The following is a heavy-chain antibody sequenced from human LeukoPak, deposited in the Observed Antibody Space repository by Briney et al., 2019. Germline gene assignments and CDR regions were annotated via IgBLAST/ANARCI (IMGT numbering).Heavy chain of an antibody. Sequence: GGSVRLSCAASGFTFSSYSMNWVRQAPGKGREGVSSISSSSSYIYYADSVKGRFTISRDNAKNSLYLQMNSLRAEDTAVYYCAREGAVVGDYWGQGTLVTVSS. D-gene: IGHD6-19*01. CDR3: AREGAVVGDY. V-gene: IGHV3-21*01. CDR1: GFTFSSYS. J-gene: IGHJ4*02. CDR2: ISSSSSYI.